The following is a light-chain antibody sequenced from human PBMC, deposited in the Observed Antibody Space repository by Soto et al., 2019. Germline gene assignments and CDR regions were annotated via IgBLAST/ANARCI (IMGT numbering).Light chain of an antibody. CDR1: NIGSKS. J-gene: IGLJ1*01. CDR2: EDS. V-gene: IGLV3-21*02. CDR3: QVWDSSSDRYV. Sequence: SYELTQPPSVPVAPGQTARITCGGNNIGSKSVHWYQQKPGQAPVLVVYEDSDRPSGIPERFSGSISGNTATLTISRVEAGDEADYYCQVWDSSSDRYVFGSGSKVTV.